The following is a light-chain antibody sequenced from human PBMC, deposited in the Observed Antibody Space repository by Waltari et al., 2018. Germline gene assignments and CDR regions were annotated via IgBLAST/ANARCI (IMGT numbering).Light chain of an antibody. J-gene: IGKJ2*01. CDR2: GAS. Sequence: DMHITPAPISLSAPPGHPVPLTCRTTPRISNYPNWYQQKRGSSPKLLIYGASTLQGGVPSRFTGSGSGKDFTLTISSLQTEDFATYCCQQSYSNMYTFGQGTK. V-gene: IGKV1-39*01. CDR3: QQSYSNMYT. CDR1: PRISNY.